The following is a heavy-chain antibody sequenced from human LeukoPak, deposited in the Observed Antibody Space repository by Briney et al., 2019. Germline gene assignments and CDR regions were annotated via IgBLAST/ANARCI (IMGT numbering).Heavy chain of an antibody. CDR2: IKQDGGEK. V-gene: IGHV3-7*01. Sequence: GGSLRLSCAASGFSFSSYWLSWVRQAPGKGLEWVANIKQDGGEKTYVDSVKGRFTISRDNSKNTLYLQMNSLRAEDTAVYYCAKDFRGMTTVTNFDYWGQGTLATVSS. J-gene: IGHJ4*02. CDR3: AKDFRGMTTVTNFDY. CDR1: GFSFSSYW. D-gene: IGHD4-17*01.